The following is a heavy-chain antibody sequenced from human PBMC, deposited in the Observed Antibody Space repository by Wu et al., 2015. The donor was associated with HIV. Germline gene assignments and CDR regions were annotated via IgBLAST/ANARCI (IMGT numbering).Heavy chain of an antibody. D-gene: IGHD2-8*01. CDR3: AGRQKYDRGNEGLFDF. Sequence: QVQLVQSGAEVKKPGSSVKVSCKASGGTFSSYAISWVRQAPGQGLEWMGGIIPIFGTANYAQKFQGRVTITTDESTSTAYMELSSLRSEDTAVYYCAGRQKYDRGNEGLFDFWGQGNAGQASPQ. V-gene: IGHV1-69*05. J-gene: IGHJ4*02. CDR2: IIPIFGTA. CDR1: GGTFSSYA.